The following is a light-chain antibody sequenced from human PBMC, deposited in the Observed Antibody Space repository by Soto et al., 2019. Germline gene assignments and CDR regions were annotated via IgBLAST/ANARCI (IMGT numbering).Light chain of an antibody. CDR3: QQGDSFPIT. J-gene: IGKJ5*01. Sequence: DIQMTQSPSSVSASVGDRVTITCRASQSIGSWLAWYQQKPGTVPKLLIYAASSLQSGVPSRFSGSGARTEFTLTITSLQPEDFGTYYCQQGDSFPITFGQGTRLEIK. CDR2: AAS. V-gene: IGKV1-12*01. CDR1: QSIGSW.